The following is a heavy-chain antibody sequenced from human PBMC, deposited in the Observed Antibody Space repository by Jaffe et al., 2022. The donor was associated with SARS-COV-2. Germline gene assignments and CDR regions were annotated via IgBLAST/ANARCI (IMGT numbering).Heavy chain of an antibody. D-gene: IGHD3-22*01. V-gene: IGHV1-18*01. CDR3: ARDIAPYYYDSSGYQLLVFDI. J-gene: IGHJ3*02. Sequence: QVQLVQSGAEVKKPGASVRVSCKASAYTFASYCISWVRQAPGQGLEWMGWITAYNGNTKYAQKFQGRVTMTTDTSTSTAYMELRSLRSDDTAVYYCARDIAPYYYDSSGYQLLVFDIWGQGTMVTVSS. CDR1: AYTFASYC. CDR2: ITAYNGNT.